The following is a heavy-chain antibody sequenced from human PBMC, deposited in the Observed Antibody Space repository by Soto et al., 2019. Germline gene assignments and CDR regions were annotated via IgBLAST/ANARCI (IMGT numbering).Heavy chain of an antibody. D-gene: IGHD6-19*01. Sequence: VQLVQSGAEVKKPGASVKVSCKASGYTFSRSGISWVRQAPGQGLEWMGWISTYNGDTNYAQKVQGRVTMTTDTSTSTAFMELMSLRSDDTAVYYCARSGWVPYYYYGLDVWGQGTTVTVSS. J-gene: IGHJ6*02. CDR2: ISTYNGDT. CDR3: ARSGWVPYYYYGLDV. V-gene: IGHV1-18*01. CDR1: GYTFSRSG.